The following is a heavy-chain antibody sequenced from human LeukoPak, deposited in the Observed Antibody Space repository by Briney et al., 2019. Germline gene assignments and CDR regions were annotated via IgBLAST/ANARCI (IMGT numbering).Heavy chain of an antibody. CDR1: GGSISSSSYY. J-gene: IGHJ4*02. Sequence: SETLSLTCTVSGGSISSSSYYWGWIRQPPGKGLEWIGSIYYSGSTYYNPSLKSRVTISVDTSKNQFSLKLSSVTAADTAVYYCARWTIVVVTAGYFDYWGQGTLVTVSS. D-gene: IGHD2-21*02. V-gene: IGHV4-39*07. CDR2: IYYSGST. CDR3: ARWTIVVVTAGYFDY.